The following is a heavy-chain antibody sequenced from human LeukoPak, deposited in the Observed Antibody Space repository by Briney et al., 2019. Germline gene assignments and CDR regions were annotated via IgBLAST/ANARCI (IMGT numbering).Heavy chain of an antibody. V-gene: IGHV4-34*01. J-gene: IGHJ4*02. CDR2: INHSGST. D-gene: IGHD6-19*01. Sequence: KTSETLSLTCAVYGGSFSGYYWSWIRQPPGKGLEWIGEINHSGSTNYNPSLKSRVTISVDTSKNQFSLKLSSVTAADTAVYYCARGRVLGKPKRKTGWVLDYWGQGTLVTVTS. CDR3: ARGRVLGKPKRKTGWVLDY. CDR1: GGSFSGYY.